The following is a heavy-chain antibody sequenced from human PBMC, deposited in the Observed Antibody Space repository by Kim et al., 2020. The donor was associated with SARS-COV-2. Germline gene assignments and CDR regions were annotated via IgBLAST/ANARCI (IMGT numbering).Heavy chain of an antibody. CDR1: GGSISSYY. Sequence: SETLSLTCTVSGGSISSYYWSWIRQPPGKGLEWIGYIYYIGGTNYNPSSKSRVTISIDTSKNQFSLKLSSVTAADTAVYYCARDSGPALGSYRYWGQGTLVAVSS. CDR2: IYYIGGT. D-gene: IGHD3-16*02. J-gene: IGHJ4*02. V-gene: IGHV4-59*01. CDR3: ARDSGPALGSYRY.